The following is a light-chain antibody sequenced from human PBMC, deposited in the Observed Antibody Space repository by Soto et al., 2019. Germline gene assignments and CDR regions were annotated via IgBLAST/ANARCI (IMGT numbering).Light chain of an antibody. CDR1: SSDVGGYNY. J-gene: IGLJ2*01. CDR2: DVS. CDR3: SSYTSSSFDVV. V-gene: IGLV2-14*01. Sequence: QSVLTQPASVSGSPGQSITISCTGTSSDVGGYNYVSWYQQYPGKAPKLMLYDVSDRPSGVSNRFSGSKSGNTASLTISGLQAEDEADYSCSSYTSSSFDVVFGGGTQLTVL.